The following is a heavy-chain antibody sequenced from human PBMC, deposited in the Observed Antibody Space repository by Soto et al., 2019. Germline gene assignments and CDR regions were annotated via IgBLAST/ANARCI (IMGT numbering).Heavy chain of an antibody. Sequence: SETLSLTCTVSGGSISSGCYYWSWIRQHPGKGLEWIGYIYYSGSTYYNPSLKSRVTISVDTSKNQFSLKLSSVTAADTAVYYCARDQSAGGVSSSWEEIYNWFDPWGQGTLVTVSS. CDR3: ARDQSAGGVSSSWEEIYNWFDP. D-gene: IGHD6-13*01. J-gene: IGHJ5*02. V-gene: IGHV4-31*03. CDR2: IYYSGST. CDR1: GGSISSGCYY.